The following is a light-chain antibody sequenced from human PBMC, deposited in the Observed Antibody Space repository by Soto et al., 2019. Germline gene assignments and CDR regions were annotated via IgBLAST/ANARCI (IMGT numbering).Light chain of an antibody. J-gene: IGKJ1*01. V-gene: IGKV1-27*01. Sequence: DIQMTQSPSSLSASVGDRVTITCRASQVINNYLAWFQQKPGKVPKLLIYDASTLQSGVPSRFSGSGSGTDFTLTIGSLQPEDVATYYCQKYDRAPWTFGQGTKLDI. CDR3: QKYDRAPWT. CDR2: DAS. CDR1: QVINNY.